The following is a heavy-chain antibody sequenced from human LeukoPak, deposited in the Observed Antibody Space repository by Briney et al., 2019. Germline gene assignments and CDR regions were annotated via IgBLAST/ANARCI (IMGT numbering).Heavy chain of an antibody. J-gene: IGHJ6*03. CDR1: GGSFSGYY. D-gene: IGHD2-15*01. V-gene: IGHV4-34*01. CDR3: ARARYCSGGSCYPRAYYYYMDV. Sequence: SETLSLTYAVYGGSFSGYYWSWIRQPPGKGLEWIEEINHSGSTNYNPSLKSRVTISVDTSKNQFSLKLSSVTAADTAVYYCARARYCSGGSCYPRAYYYYMDVWGKGTTVTVSS. CDR2: INHSGST.